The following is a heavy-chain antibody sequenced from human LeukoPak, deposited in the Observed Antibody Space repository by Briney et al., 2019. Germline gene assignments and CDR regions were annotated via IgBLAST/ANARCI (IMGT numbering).Heavy chain of an antibody. V-gene: IGHV1-69*04. J-gene: IGHJ3*02. D-gene: IGHD3-22*01. CDR2: IIPILGIA. Sequence: ASVKVSCKASGGTFSSYAISWVRQAPGQGLEWMGRIIPILGIANYAQKFQGRVTITADKSTSTAYMELSSLRSEDTAVYYCARGPYDSSGYYLSSRELNAFDIWGQGTMVTVSS. CDR1: GGTFSSYA. CDR3: ARGPYDSSGYYLSSRELNAFDI.